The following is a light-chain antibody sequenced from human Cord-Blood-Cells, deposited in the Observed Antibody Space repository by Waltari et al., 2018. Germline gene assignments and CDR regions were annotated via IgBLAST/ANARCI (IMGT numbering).Light chain of an antibody. J-gene: IGKJ2*03. CDR2: AAS. Sequence: DIQMTQPPSSLSASVGDRVTITCRASQSISSYLNWYQQKPGKAPKLLIYAASSLQSGVPSRFSGSGYGTDFTLTISSLQPEDFATYYCQQSYSTPLMYSFGQGTKLEIK. V-gene: IGKV1-39*01. CDR3: QQSYSTPLMYS. CDR1: QSISSY.